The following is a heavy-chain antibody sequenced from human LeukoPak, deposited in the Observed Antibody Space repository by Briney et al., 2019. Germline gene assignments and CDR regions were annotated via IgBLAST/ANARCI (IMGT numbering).Heavy chain of an antibody. D-gene: IGHD2-15*01. Sequence: TGGSLRLSCAASGFTFDDYAMHWVRQAPGKGLEWVSGISWNSGSTGYADSAKGRFTISRDNAKNSLYLQMNSLRAEDMALYYCAKDVSLGYCSGGSCSAHFDYWGQGTLVTVSS. CDR2: ISWNSGST. J-gene: IGHJ4*02. CDR3: AKDVSLGYCSGGSCSAHFDY. V-gene: IGHV3-9*03. CDR1: GFTFDDYA.